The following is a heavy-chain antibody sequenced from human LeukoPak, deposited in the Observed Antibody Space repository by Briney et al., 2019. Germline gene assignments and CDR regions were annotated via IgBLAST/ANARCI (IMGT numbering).Heavy chain of an antibody. J-gene: IGHJ4*02. V-gene: IGHV4-34*01. CDR2: INHSGST. CDR1: GGSFSGYY. D-gene: IGHD6-19*01. Sequence: PSETLSLTYAVYGGSFSGYYWSWIRQPPGKGLEWIGEINHSGSTNYNPSLKSRVTISVDTSKNQFSLKLSSVTAADTAVYYCAGGEWLVLRDLYYFDYWGQGTLVTVSS. CDR3: AGGEWLVLRDLYYFDY.